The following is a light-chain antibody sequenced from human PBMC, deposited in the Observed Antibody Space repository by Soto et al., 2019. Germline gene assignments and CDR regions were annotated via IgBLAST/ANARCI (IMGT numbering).Light chain of an antibody. J-gene: IGKJ4*01. CDR1: QSVSSN. Sequence: EIVMTQSPATLSVSPGERATLSCRASQSVSSNLAWYQQKPGQAPRLLIYDTSNRATGIPARFSGSGSGTDFTLIISSLEAEDFAVYYCQQRANWTLTFGGGTKVDIK. CDR3: QQRANWTLT. CDR2: DTS. V-gene: IGKV3-11*01.